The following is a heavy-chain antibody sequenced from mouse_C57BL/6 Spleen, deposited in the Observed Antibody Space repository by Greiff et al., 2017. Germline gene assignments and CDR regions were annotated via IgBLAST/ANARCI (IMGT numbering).Heavy chain of an antibody. V-gene: IGHV5-16*01. CDR1: GFTFSDYY. D-gene: IGHD3-2*02. J-gene: IGHJ4*01. CDR2: INYDGSST. Sequence: EVKLMESEGGLVQPGSSMKLSCTASGFTFSDYYMAWVRQVPEKGLEWVANINYDGSSTYYLDSLKSRFIISRDNAKNILYLQMSSLKSEDTATYYCARADSSGYDYYAMDYWGQGTSVTVSS. CDR3: ARADSSGYDYYAMDY.